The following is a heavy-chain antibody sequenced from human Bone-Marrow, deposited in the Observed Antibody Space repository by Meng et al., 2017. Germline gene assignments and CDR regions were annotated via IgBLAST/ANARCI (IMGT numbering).Heavy chain of an antibody. CDR3: ARDEDISAAGKLFGDY. D-gene: IGHD6-13*01. CDR2: INPNSGGT. Sequence: QVQRVQSGAEVKKPGASVKVSCKASGYTFTGYDMHWVRQAPGQGLEWMGRINPNSGGTNYAQKFQGRVTMTRDTSISTAYMELSGLRSDDTAMYYCARDEDISAAGKLFGDYWGQGTLVTVSS. CDR1: GYTFTGYD. J-gene: IGHJ4*02. V-gene: IGHV1-2*06.